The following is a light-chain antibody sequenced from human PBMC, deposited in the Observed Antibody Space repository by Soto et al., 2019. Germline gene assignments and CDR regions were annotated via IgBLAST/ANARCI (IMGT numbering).Light chain of an antibody. CDR2: GAS. Sequence: EIVLTQSPGTLALSPGERATLSCRASQSVSTNNLAWYQRKPGQAPRLLIYGASRRATDIPARFSGSGSGTDFTLTITRLDPEDIAVYYCLQYGSSPPTFGQGTKVEIK. CDR1: QSVSTNN. J-gene: IGKJ1*01. CDR3: LQYGSSPPT. V-gene: IGKV3-20*01.